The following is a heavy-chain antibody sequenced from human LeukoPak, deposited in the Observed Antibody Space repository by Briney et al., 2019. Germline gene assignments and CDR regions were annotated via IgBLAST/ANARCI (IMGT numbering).Heavy chain of an antibody. CDR1: GYTFTEHG. J-gene: IGHJ6*04. CDR2: INPNSGGA. CDR3: ARDFCGGDCYSRSTYMDV. D-gene: IGHD2-21*02. V-gene: IGHV1-2*06. Sequence: ASVKVSCKASGYTFTEHGIGWVRQAPGQGLEWMGRINPNSGGANYAQKFQGRVTMTRATSISTAYMELSRLRSDDTAVYYCARDFCGGDCYSRSTYMDVWGKGTTVTVSS.